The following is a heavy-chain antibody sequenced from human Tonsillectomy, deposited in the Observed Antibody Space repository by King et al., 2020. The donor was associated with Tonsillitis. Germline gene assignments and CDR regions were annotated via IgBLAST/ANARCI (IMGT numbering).Heavy chain of an antibody. D-gene: IGHD6-13*01. CDR1: GFTFDDYA. J-gene: IGHJ3*02. CDR3: AKTKQQLVMEDAFDI. V-gene: IGHV3-9*01. CDR2: ISWNSGSI. Sequence: VQLVESGGGLVQPGRSLRLSCAASGFTFDDYAMHWVRQAPGKGLEWCSGISWNSGSIGYEDSVKGRFTISRDNAKNSLYLQMNSMRAEDTALYYCAKTKQQLVMEDAFDIWGQGTMVTVSS.